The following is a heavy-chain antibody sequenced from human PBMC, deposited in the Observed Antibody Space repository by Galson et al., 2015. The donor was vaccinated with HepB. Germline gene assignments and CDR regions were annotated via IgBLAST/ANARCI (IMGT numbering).Heavy chain of an antibody. Sequence: SLRLSCAVSGFTVSNNYMSWVRQAPGKGLEWVSIIYSGGNTYHADSVKGRFTTSRDNSNNIVYLQMNRLRAVDTAVYYCARRGYGDYSPLDYWGQGTLVTVSS. D-gene: IGHD4-17*01. V-gene: IGHV3-53*01. J-gene: IGHJ4*02. CDR2: IYSGGNT. CDR1: GFTVSNNY. CDR3: ARRGYGDYSPLDY.